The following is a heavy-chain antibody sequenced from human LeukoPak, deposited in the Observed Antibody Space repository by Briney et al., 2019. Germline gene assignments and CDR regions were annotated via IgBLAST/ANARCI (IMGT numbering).Heavy chain of an antibody. CDR2: IRYDGSNK. V-gene: IGHV3-30*02. J-gene: IGHJ4*02. D-gene: IGHD2-2*01. Sequence: GGSLRLSCAASGFSFSSYDMHWVRQAPGKGLEWVAFIRYDGSNKYYADSVKGRFTISIDNSKNTLYLQMNSLRAEDTAVYYCAKGWSERQVPAAVDYWGQGTLVTVSS. CDR3: AKGWSERQVPAAVDY. CDR1: GFSFSSYD.